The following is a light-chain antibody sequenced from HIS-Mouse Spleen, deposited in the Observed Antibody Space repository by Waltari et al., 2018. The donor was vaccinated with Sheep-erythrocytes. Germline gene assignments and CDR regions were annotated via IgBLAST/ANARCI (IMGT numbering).Light chain of an antibody. CDR3: MQALQTPIFT. V-gene: IGKV2-28*01. CDR2: LGS. CDR1: QSLLHSNGYNY. Sequence: DIVMTQSPPSLPVTPGEPASISCRSSQSLLHSNGYNYLDWYLQKPRQSPQLLIYLGSNRASGDPDMFSGSGSGTDFTLKISRVEAEDVGVYYCMQALQTPIFTFGPGTKVDIK. J-gene: IGKJ3*01.